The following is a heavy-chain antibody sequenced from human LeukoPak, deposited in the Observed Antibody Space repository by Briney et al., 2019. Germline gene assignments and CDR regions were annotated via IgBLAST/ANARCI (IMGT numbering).Heavy chain of an antibody. CDR2: IYTSGSI. CDR1: GDSISRGSYY. V-gene: IGHV4-61*02. J-gene: IGHJ4*02. D-gene: IGHD1-1*01. Sequence: SETLSLTCTVCGDSISRGSYYWSSIRQPGGKGLEWIRRIYTSGSINYNPSLKSRVTIPVDTSKNQFSPKLSSVTAADTAVYYCARNLWMGGQGTLVTVSS. CDR3: ARNLWM.